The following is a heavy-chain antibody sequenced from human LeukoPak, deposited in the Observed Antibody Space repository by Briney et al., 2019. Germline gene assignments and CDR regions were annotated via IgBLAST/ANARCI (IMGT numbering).Heavy chain of an antibody. CDR2: TYYRSTWST. Sequence: SQTLSLTCNISGDSVSSHTAAWNWIRQSPSRGLEWLVRTYYRSTWSTDYAFSVQSRITINPDTSRNHFSLQLSSVTPEDTAVYYCARDRGGFDSWGQGTLVTVSS. D-gene: IGHD3-10*01. V-gene: IGHV6-1*01. CDR3: ARDRGGFDS. CDR1: GDSVSSHTAA. J-gene: IGHJ5*01.